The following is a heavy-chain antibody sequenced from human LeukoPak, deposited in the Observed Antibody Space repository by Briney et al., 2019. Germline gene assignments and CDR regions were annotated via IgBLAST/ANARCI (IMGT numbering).Heavy chain of an antibody. CDR1: GFTFSRNS. CDR3: ARSDYYDSGSYSED. J-gene: IGHJ4*02. Sequence: GGSLRLSCAASGFTFSRNSMNWVRQAPGKGLEWVSSISSSSIYIYYADSVKGRFTISRDNAKNSLYLEMNSLRAEDTAVYYCARSDYYDSGSYSEDWGQGTLVTVSS. V-gene: IGHV3-21*01. CDR2: ISSSSIYI. D-gene: IGHD3-10*01.